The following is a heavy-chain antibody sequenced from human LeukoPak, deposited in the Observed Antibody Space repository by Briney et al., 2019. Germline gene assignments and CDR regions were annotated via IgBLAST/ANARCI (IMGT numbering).Heavy chain of an antibody. V-gene: IGHV5-51*01. CDR2: IYPGDSDT. J-gene: IGHJ4*02. Sequence: GESLKISCKGSGYRFTRYWMGWVRQLPGKGLEWMGIIYPGDSDTRYSPSFQGQVTISADKSISTAYLQWSSLKASDTAMYYCARHTLTGYHSPFDYWGQGTLVTASS. CDR3: ARHTLTGYHSPFDY. D-gene: IGHD5-12*01. CDR1: GYRFTRYW.